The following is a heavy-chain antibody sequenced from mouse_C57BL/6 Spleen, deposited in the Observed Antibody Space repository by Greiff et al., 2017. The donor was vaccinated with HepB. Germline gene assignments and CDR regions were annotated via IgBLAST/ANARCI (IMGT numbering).Heavy chain of an antibody. V-gene: IGHV1-80*01. D-gene: IGHD1-1*01. Sequence: VKLMESGAELVKPGASVKISCKASGYAFSSYWMNWVKQRPGKGLEWIGQIYPGDGDTNYNGKFKGKATLTADKSSSTAYMQLSSLTSEDSAVYFCARRTTVYFDYWGQGTTLTVSS. J-gene: IGHJ2*01. CDR3: ARRTTVYFDY. CDR2: IYPGDGDT. CDR1: GYAFSSYW.